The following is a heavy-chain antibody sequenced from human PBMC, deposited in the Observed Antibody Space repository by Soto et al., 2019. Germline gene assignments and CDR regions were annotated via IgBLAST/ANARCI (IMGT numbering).Heavy chain of an antibody. J-gene: IGHJ6*02. CDR2: IYPGDSDT. V-gene: IGHV5-51*01. D-gene: IGHD3-9*01. CDR3: ARLGFEYDTLTAYYNVHHYYGLDV. CDR1: GYSIIDYW. Sequence: GESLKISCQGSGYSIIDYWIGWVRQVPGKGLEWMGVIYPGDSDTRYSPSFQGQVTISADKSISTAYLRWSSLKASDTAMYYCARLGFEYDTLTAYYNVHHYYGLDVWGQGTSVTVSS.